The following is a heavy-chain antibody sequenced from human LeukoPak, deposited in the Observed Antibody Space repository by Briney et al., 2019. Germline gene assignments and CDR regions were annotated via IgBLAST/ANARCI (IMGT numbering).Heavy chain of an antibody. D-gene: IGHD3-9*01. V-gene: IGHV3-30*02. CDR2: IRYDGSNK. J-gene: IGHJ6*03. CDR3: ARDHYDILTGYSPPEKYYYYYTDV. CDR1: GFTFRSYG. Sequence: GGSLRLSCAASGFTFRSYGMHWVRQAPGKGLEWVTFIRYDGSNKYYTDSVKGRFTISRDNSKNTLYLQMNSLRSEDTAVYYCARDHYDILTGYSPPEKYYYYYTDVWGKGTTVTVSS.